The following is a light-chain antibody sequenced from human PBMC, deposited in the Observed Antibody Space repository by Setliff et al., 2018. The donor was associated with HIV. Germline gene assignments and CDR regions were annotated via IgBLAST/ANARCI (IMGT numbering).Light chain of an antibody. V-gene: IGLV3-21*03. CDR2: DYS. Sequence: SSELTQPPSVSVAPGKTDRITCGGNNIGSKRVHWYQQKPGQAPVLVVYDYSDRPSGIPERFSGSNSGNKAILTISWVEAGGEADYYCQVWDSSSDHHVFGTGTNGTVL. J-gene: IGLJ1*01. CDR1: NIGSKR. CDR3: QVWDSSSDHHV.